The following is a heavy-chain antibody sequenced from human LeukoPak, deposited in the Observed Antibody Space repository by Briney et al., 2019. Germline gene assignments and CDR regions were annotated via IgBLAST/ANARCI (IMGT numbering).Heavy chain of an antibody. CDR1: GYSFTSYW. CDR2: IYPVDSDT. CDR3: ARRRDLYSGSYYPFDY. D-gene: IGHD1-26*01. J-gene: IGHJ4*02. Sequence: GESLKISCKGSGYSFTSYWSGWVRQMPGKGLEGMGIIYPVDSDTRYSPSFQGQVTISADKSISTAYLQWSSLKASDTAMYYCARRRDLYSGSYYPFDYWGQGTLVTVSS. V-gene: IGHV5-51*01.